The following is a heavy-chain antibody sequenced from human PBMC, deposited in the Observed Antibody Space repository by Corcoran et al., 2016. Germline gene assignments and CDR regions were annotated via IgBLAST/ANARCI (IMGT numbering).Heavy chain of an antibody. CDR3: EKARRDSCDCYDSRPRNGFDY. J-gene: IGHJ4*02. Sequence: EVQLLESGGGLVQPGGSLRLSCAASGFTFSSYAMSWVRQAPGKGLEWVSAISGSGGRTYYADSVKGRFTISRDNSKNTLYLQMNSLRAEDTAVYYCEKARRDSCDCYDSRPRNGFDYWGQGTLVTVSS. CDR1: GFTFSSYA. V-gene: IGHV3-23*01. CDR2: ISGSGGRT. D-gene: IGHD3-22*01.